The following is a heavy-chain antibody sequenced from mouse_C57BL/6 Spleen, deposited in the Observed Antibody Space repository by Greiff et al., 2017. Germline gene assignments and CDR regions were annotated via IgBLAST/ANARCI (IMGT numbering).Heavy chain of an antibody. CDR2: IDPADSNT. J-gene: IGHJ2*01. V-gene: IGHV1-50*01. D-gene: IGHD1-1*01. CDR3: ARRGITTVVAPDY. CDR1: GYTFTSYG. Sequence: QVQLQQPGAELVKPGASVTLSCKASGYTFTSYGMQWVKQRPGQGLEWIGEIDPADSNTNYNQKFKGKATLTVDTSSSTAYMQLISLTSEDSAVYYWARRGITTVVAPDYWGQGTTLTVSS.